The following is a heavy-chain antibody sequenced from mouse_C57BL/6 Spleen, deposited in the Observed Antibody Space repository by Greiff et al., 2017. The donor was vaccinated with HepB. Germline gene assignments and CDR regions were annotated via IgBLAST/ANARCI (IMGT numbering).Heavy chain of an antibody. CDR3: TRDLTGTYAMDY. V-gene: IGHV5-9-1*02. CDR1: GFTFSSYA. CDR2: ISSGGDYI. J-gene: IGHJ4*01. D-gene: IGHD4-1*01. Sequence: DVHLVESGEGLVKPGGSLKLSCAASGFTFSSYAMSWVRQTPEKRLEWVAYISSGGDYIYYADTVKGRFTISRDNARNTLYLQMSSLKSEDTAMYYCTRDLTGTYAMDYWGQGTSVTVSS.